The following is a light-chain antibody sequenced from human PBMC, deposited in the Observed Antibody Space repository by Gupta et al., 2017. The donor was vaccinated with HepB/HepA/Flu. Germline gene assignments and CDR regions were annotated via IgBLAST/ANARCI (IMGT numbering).Light chain of an antibody. Sequence: DIQMTQSPSSLSASVGDRVTITCQASQDISNYLNWYQQKPGKATTLMNDDASNLETGFSSRFSGSGSGTECTVTSSSLQPEDSATEYGQQYDEVSVTCGGGTKVEIK. J-gene: IGKJ4*01. CDR3: QQYDEVSVT. CDR2: DAS. V-gene: IGKV1-33*01. CDR1: QDISNY.